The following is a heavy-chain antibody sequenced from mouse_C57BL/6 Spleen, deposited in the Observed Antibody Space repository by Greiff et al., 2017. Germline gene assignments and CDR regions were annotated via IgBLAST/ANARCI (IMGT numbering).Heavy chain of an antibody. CDR2: IYPGDGDT. V-gene: IGHV1-82*01. CDR3: ARLGVYDLFAY. J-gene: IGHJ3*01. CDR1: GYAFSSSW. Sequence: QVQLQQSGPELVKPGASVKISCKASGYAFSSSWMNWVKQRPGKGLEWIGRIYPGDGDTNYNGKFKGKATLTADKSSSTAYMQLSSRTSEDSAVYFCARLGVYDLFAYWGQGTLVTVSA. D-gene: IGHD2-12*01.